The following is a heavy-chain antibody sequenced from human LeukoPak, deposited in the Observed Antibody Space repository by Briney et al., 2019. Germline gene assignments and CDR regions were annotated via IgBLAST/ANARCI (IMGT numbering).Heavy chain of an antibody. CDR1: GFTVGTNY. Sequence: PGGSLRLSCEASGFTVGTNYMSWVRQAPGKGLEWVSVIYSGNSTYYTDSVRGRFTISRDNSKNTLYLHMISLRADDTAVYYCAGLAAGKVIDYWGQGTLVTVSS. V-gene: IGHV3-53*01. CDR2: IYSGNST. D-gene: IGHD6-13*01. CDR3: AGLAAGKVIDY. J-gene: IGHJ4*02.